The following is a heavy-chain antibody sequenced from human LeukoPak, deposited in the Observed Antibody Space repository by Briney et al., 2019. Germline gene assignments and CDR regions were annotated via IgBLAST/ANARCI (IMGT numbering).Heavy chain of an antibody. V-gene: IGHV3-23*01. Sequence: GGSMRLSCAASGFTFSSYSMRWVRQAPGTGLAWVSPISGSGGSTYYADSVKGRFTISRDNSKNTLYLQMNSLRAEDTAVYYCAKIADFWSGYLLYYFDNWGQGTLVTVSS. CDR1: GFTFSSYS. J-gene: IGHJ4*02. D-gene: IGHD3-3*01. CDR3: AKIADFWSGYLLYYFDN. CDR2: ISGSGGST.